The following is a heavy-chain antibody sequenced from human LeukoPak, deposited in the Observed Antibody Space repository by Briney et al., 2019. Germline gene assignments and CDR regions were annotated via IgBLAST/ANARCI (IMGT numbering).Heavy chain of an antibody. CDR3: ARGGAVGVVVVAATGGPYYYYCMDV. Sequence: ASVKVSCKASGYTFTSYDINWVRQATGQGLEWMGWMNPNSGNTGYAQKFQGRVTMTRNTSISTAYMELSSLRSEDTAVYYCARGGAVGVVVVAATGGPYYYYCMDVWGQGTTVTVSS. D-gene: IGHD2-15*01. J-gene: IGHJ6*02. CDR1: GYTFTSYD. V-gene: IGHV1-8*01. CDR2: MNPNSGNT.